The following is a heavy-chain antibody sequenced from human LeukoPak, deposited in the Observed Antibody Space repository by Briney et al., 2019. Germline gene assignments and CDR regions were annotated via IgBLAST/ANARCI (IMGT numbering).Heavy chain of an antibody. J-gene: IGHJ4*02. Sequence: GGSLRLSCAASGFTFSSYAMSLVRQAPGKGLEWVSAISGSGGSTYYADSVKGRFIISRDNSKNRVFLQMNSLRADDTAVYYCARDLYGMGYFDYWGQGALVTVSS. CDR1: GFTFSSYA. CDR3: ARDLYGMGYFDY. CDR2: ISGSGGST. D-gene: IGHD2/OR15-2a*01. V-gene: IGHV3-23*01.